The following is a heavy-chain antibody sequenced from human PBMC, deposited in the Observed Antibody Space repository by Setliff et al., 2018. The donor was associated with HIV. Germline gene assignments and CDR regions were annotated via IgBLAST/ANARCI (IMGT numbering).Heavy chain of an antibody. CDR2: IKYGGTT. V-gene: IGHV4-39*07. CDR1: GDSFSSNSNH. D-gene: IGHD3-22*01. CDR3: ARDPHYFDTSGYYSWFYFDY. J-gene: IGHJ4*01. Sequence: KTSETLSLTCTVSGDSFSSNSNHWGWIRQPPGKGLEWIGNIKYGGTTYYNPSLKSRVSISIDTSKSQFSLKLTSVTAADTAVYFCARDPHYFDTSGYYSWFYFDYWGHGTLVTVPS.